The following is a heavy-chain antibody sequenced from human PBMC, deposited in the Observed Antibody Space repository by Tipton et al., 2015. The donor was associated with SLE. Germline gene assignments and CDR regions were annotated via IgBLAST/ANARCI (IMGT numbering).Heavy chain of an antibody. CDR2: IYYSGST. Sequence: TLSLTCAVYGGSFSGYYWGWIRQSPGKGLEWVGSIYYSGSTYYNPSLKSRVTISVDTSRNQCSLNLTSVTAADTAVYYCARGPYYYMDVWGKGTTVTVSS. V-gene: IGHV4-34*01. J-gene: IGHJ6*03. CDR3: ARGPYYYMDV. CDR1: GGSFSGYY.